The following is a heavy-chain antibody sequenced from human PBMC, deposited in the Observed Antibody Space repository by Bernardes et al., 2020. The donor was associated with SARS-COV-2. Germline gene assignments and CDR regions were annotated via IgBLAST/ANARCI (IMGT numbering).Heavy chain of an antibody. D-gene: IGHD1-26*01. Sequence: ASVKVSCKTSGYTFASYGISWARQAPGQGLAWKGWINTFNNKTNYAQKFRGRVTMTTSTSTGTAYMELRSLTFDDPAVYYCARTSIVDWLDPWGQGTLVAVSS. CDR2: INTFNNKT. CDR3: ARTSIVDWLDP. V-gene: IGHV1-18*04. J-gene: IGHJ5*02. CDR1: GYTFASYG.